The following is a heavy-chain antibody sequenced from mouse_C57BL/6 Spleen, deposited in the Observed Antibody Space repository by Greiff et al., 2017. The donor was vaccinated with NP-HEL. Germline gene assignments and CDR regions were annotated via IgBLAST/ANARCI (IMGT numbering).Heavy chain of an antibody. V-gene: IGHV5-17*01. Sequence: EVNLVESGGGLVKPGGSLKLSCAASGFTFSDYGMHWVRQAPEKGLEWVAYISSGSSTIYYADTVKGRFTISRDNAKNTLFLQMTSLRSEDTAMYYCARGDYDGYYAMDYWGQGTSVTVSS. J-gene: IGHJ4*01. CDR3: ARGDYDGYYAMDY. D-gene: IGHD2-4*01. CDR1: GFTFSDYG. CDR2: ISSGSSTI.